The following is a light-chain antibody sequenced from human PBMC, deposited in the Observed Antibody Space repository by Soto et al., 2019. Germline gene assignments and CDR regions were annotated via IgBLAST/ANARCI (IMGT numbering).Light chain of an antibody. CDR2: GVS. J-gene: IGLJ1*01. V-gene: IGLV2-14*01. Sequence: QSVLTQPASVSGSPGQSITISCSGTRSDIGSYNYVAWYQQFPGKTPKILIYGVSNRPSGVSSRFSGSKSGNTASLTISGLQAEEEADYYCISYTGSSTSYVFGSGIKVIVL. CDR3: ISYTGSSTSYV. CDR1: RSDIGSYNY.